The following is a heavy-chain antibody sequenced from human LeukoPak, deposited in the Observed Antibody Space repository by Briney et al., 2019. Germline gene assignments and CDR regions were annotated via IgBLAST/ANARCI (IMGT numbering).Heavy chain of an antibody. CDR2: INTNTGNP. CDR3: ARRNDYGDYEGFVAFDI. CDR1: GYTFTSYA. V-gene: IGHV7-4-1*02. J-gene: IGHJ3*02. Sequence: ASVKVSCKASGYTFTSYAMNWVRQAPGQGLEWMGWINTNTGNPTYAQGFTGRFVFSLDTSVSTAYLQISSLKAEDTAVYYCARRNDYGDYEGFVAFDIWGQGTMVTVSS. D-gene: IGHD4-17*01.